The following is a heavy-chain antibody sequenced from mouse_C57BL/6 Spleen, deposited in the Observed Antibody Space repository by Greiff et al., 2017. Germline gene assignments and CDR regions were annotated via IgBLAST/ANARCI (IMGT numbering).Heavy chain of an antibody. J-gene: IGHJ3*01. V-gene: IGHV5-16*01. CDR1: GFTFSDYY. CDR2: INYDGSST. Sequence: EVQVVESEGGLVQPGSSMKLSCTASGFTFSDYYMAWVRQVPEKGLEWVANINYDGSSTYYLDSLKSRFIISRDNAKNILYLQMSSLKSEDTATYYCARVDSAWFAYWGQGTLVTVSA. D-gene: IGHD2-4*01. CDR3: ARVDSAWFAY.